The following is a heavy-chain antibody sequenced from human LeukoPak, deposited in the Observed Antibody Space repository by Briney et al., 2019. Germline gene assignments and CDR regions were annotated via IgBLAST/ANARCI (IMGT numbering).Heavy chain of an antibody. J-gene: IGHJ3*02. D-gene: IGHD1-26*01. CDR2: IYYSGST. CDR1: GGSISSSSYY. V-gene: IGHV4-39*07. CDR3: ARYPVGHDAFDI. Sequence: SETLSLTCTVSGGSISSSSYYWGWIRQPPGKGLEWIGSIYYSGSTYYNPSLKSRVTISVDTSKNQFSLKLSSVTAADTAVYYCARYPVGHDAFDIWGQGTMVTVSS.